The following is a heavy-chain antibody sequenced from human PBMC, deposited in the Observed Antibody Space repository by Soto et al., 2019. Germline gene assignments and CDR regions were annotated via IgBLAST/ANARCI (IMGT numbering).Heavy chain of an antibody. CDR1: GFTFSSYW. Sequence: EVQLVESGGGLVQPGGSLRLSCAASGFTFSSYWMSWVRQAPGKGLEWVANIKQDGSEKYYVDSVKGRFTISRDNAKNSLYLQMNSLRAEDTAVYYCASGITGTIKGIDYWGQGTLVTVSS. J-gene: IGHJ4*02. V-gene: IGHV3-7*01. D-gene: IGHD1-7*01. CDR3: ASGITGTIKGIDY. CDR2: IKQDGSEK.